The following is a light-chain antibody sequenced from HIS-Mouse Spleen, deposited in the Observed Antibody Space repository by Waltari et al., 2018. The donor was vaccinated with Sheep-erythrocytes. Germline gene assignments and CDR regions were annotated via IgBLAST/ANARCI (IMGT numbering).Light chain of an antibody. J-gene: IGLJ2*01. Sequence: SYELTQPPSVSVSPGQTARITCSVDALPKKYAYWYQQKSGQAPVLVVYEDSQRPAGIPERFSGSSSGTMATLTISGAQVEDEADYYCYSTDSSGNHRVFGGGTKLTVL. CDR2: EDS. CDR3: YSTDSSGNHRV. V-gene: IGLV3-10*01. CDR1: ALPKKY.